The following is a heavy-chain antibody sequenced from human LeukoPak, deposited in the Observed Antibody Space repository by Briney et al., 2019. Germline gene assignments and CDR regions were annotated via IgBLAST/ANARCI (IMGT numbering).Heavy chain of an antibody. J-gene: IGHJ4*02. Sequence: ASVKVSCKASRYSFTSYYIHWVRQARGQGLEWMGMINPNYGGTAYAQMFKGGVTLTRDTSTSTVYLELLSLKSDDAAVDFCSRDQGHTADYGWGSDFGYWGQGALVTVSS. CDR3: SRDQGHTADYGWGSDFGY. D-gene: IGHD3-16*01. CDR1: RYSFTSYY. CDR2: INPNYGGT. V-gene: IGHV1-46*01.